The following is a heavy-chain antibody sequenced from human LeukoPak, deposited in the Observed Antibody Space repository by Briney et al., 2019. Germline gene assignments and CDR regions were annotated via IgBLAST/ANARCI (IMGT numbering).Heavy chain of an antibody. D-gene: IGHD3-3*01. J-gene: IGHJ4*02. V-gene: IGHV3-66*01. Sequence: PGGSLRLSCAASGFTVSSNYMTWVRQAPGKGLEWVSVIYSGDTTYYADSVKGRFTISRDSSKNTLYLQMNSLRAEDTAVYYCARGSYDFWSGYPPFDYWGQGTLVTVSS. CDR2: IYSGDTT. CDR3: ARGSYDFWSGYPPFDY. CDR1: GFTVSSNY.